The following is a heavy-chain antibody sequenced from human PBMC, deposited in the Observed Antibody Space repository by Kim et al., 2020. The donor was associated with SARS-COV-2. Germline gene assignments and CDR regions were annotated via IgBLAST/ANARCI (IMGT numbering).Heavy chain of an antibody. J-gene: IGHJ4*02. Sequence: NYNPSIKSGVTIAVAKSKHQFSLKLSAVTAADTAVYYCAGDYGYDAVDYWGQGTLVTVSS. D-gene: IGHD5-18*01. CDR3: AGDYGYDAVDY. V-gene: IGHV4-4*02.